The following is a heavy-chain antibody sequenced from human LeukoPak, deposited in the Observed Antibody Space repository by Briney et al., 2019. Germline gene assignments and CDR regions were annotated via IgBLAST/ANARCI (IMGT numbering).Heavy chain of an antibody. CDR2: INWNGGST. CDR1: GFTFDDYA. D-gene: IGHD6-13*01. CDR3: ARNTAAGLFDY. J-gene: IGHJ4*02. Sequence: PGGSLRLSCAASGFTFDDYAMSWVRQAAGKGLEWVSGINWNGGSTGYADSVKGRFTISRDNAKNSLYLQRNSRRAEDKALYHCARNTAAGLFDYCGQGTLVTVSS. V-gene: IGHV3-20*01.